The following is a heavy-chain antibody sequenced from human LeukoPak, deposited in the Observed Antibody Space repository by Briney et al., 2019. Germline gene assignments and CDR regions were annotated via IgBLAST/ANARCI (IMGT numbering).Heavy chain of an antibody. CDR3: ARVPPWTGCLDY. CDR2: IYYSGST. Sequence: SETLSLTCTVSGGSISSYYWSWIRQPPGKGLEWIGYIYYSGSTNYNPSLKSRVTISVDTSKNQFSLKLSSVTAADTAVYYCARVPPWTGCLDYWGQGTLVTVSS. D-gene: IGHD3/OR15-3a*01. CDR1: GGSISSYY. J-gene: IGHJ4*02. V-gene: IGHV4-59*01.